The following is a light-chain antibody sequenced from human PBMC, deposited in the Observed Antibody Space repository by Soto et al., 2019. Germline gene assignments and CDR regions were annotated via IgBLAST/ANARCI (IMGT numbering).Light chain of an antibody. CDR3: CSYTATNTYV. CDR2: AGT. V-gene: IGLV2-23*01. J-gene: IGLJ1*01. Sequence: QSALTQPASVSGSPGQSITISCTGTSSDVGTFNPVSWYQQRPGKAPKLIIYAGTKRPSGMSDRFSGSQPGNTASLTIFRLQADDEADYYCCSYTATNTYVFGTGTKVTVL. CDR1: SSDVGTFNP.